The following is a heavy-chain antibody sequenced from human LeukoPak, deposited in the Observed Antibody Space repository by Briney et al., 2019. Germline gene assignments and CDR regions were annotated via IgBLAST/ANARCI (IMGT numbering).Heavy chain of an antibody. Sequence: ASVKVSCKASGGTFISYAISWVRQAPGQGVEWMGRIIPIFGTANYAQKFQGRVTINTDESTSTAYMELSSLRSEDTAVYYCAREPWSYYGSGSINWFDPWGQGTLVTVSS. CDR3: AREPWSYYGSGSINWFDP. J-gene: IGHJ5*02. V-gene: IGHV1-69*05. D-gene: IGHD3-10*01. CDR1: GGTFISYA. CDR2: IIPIFGTA.